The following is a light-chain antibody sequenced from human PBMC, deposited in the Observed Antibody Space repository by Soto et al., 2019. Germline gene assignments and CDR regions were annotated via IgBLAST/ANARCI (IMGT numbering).Light chain of an antibody. CDR1: QIVSSNY. J-gene: IGKJ5*01. Sequence: EIVLTQSPGTLSLSPGDRVTLSCRASQIVSSNYLAWYQQKTGQSPRLLIYGASSRATDIPDRFSASGSGTDFTLTISRLEPEDFAVYYCQQFEHLITFGQGTRLDIK. CDR3: QQFEHLIT. V-gene: IGKV3-20*01. CDR2: GAS.